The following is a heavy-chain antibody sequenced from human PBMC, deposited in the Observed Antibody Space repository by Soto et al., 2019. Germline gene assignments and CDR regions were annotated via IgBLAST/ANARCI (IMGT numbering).Heavy chain of an antibody. CDR3: AREKSRSIVAPTREDY. J-gene: IGHJ4*02. CDR1: GGSLSGHY. Sequence: QVQLQQWGAGLLKPSETLSLTCAVYGGSLSGHYWTWIRQPPGKGLEWIGEINYGGSTTYNPSLKSRVTISVDTSKNQFSLKVRSVTAADTAVYYCAREKSRSIVAPTREDYWGQGTLVTVSS. CDR2: INYGGST. D-gene: IGHD5-12*01. V-gene: IGHV4-34*01.